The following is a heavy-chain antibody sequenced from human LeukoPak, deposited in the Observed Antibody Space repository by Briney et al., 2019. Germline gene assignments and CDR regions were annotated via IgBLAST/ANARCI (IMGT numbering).Heavy chain of an antibody. J-gene: IGHJ6*03. Sequence: ASVKVSCKASGYTFTGYYMHWVRQAPGQGLEWMGWINPNSGGTNYAQKFQGRVTMTRDTSISTAYMELSRLRSDDTAVYYCARATVTNLDYYYYMDVWGKGTTVTVSS. CDR3: ARATVTNLDYYYYMDV. D-gene: IGHD4-17*01. CDR2: INPNSGGT. V-gene: IGHV1-2*02. CDR1: GYTFTGYY.